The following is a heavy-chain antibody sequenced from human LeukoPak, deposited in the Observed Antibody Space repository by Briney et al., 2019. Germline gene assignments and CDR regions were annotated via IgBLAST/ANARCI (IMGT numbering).Heavy chain of an antibody. V-gene: IGHV3-7*05. CDR1: GFTFSSYW. CDR2: IKQDGSEK. D-gene: IGHD4-17*01. J-gene: IGHJ5*02. Sequence: PGGSLRLSCAASGFTFSSYWMSWVRQAPGKGLEWVANIKQDGSEKYYVDSVKGRFTISRDNAKNSLYLQMNSLRAEDTAVYYCARDACDYGDYGCGWFDPWGQGTLVTVSS. CDR3: ARDACDYGDYGCGWFDP.